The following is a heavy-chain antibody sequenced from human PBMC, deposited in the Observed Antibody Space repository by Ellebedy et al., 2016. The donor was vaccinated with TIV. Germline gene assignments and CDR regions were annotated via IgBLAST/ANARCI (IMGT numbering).Heavy chain of an antibody. CDR3: ARGDNYYYDSSGYYYTY. CDR1: GYTFTSYY. D-gene: IGHD3-22*01. V-gene: IGHV1-46*01. Sequence: ASVKVSCKASGYTFTSYYFYWVRQASGQGLEWMGIINPTTGNSNYAQKFQARVTMTRDTSTSTVYMELNSLSSEDTAVYYCARGDNYYYDSSGYYYTYWGQGTLVTVSS. CDR2: INPTTGNS. J-gene: IGHJ4*02.